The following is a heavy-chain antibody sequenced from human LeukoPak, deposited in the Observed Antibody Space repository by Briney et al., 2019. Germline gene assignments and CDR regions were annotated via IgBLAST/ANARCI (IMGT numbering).Heavy chain of an antibody. Sequence: GGSLRLSCAASGFTFSSYDMHWVRQAPGKGLEWVSAIGTAGDTYYPGSVKGRFTISRENAKNSLYLQMNSLRAGDTAVYYCARAYHCSGGSCYYFDYWGQGTLVTVSS. J-gene: IGHJ4*02. V-gene: IGHV3-13*04. CDR2: IGTAGDT. D-gene: IGHD2-15*01. CDR1: GFTFSSYD. CDR3: ARAYHCSGGSCYYFDY.